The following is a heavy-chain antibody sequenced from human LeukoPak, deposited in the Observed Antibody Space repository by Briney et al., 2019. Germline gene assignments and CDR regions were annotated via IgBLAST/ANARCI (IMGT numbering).Heavy chain of an antibody. CDR1: GYTFTRYY. CDR2: INPNSGET. Sequence: ASVKASYKASGYTFTRYYMHWVRQAPGQGLEWMGWINPNSGETNYAQKFQRSVTMTSDTSIRTVYRELNRLRSDETAIYYCVGETSGMSHGLDVWAKGSTVTVSS. V-gene: IGHV1-2*04. J-gene: IGHJ6*04. D-gene: IGHD3-3*01. CDR3: VGETSGMSHGLDV.